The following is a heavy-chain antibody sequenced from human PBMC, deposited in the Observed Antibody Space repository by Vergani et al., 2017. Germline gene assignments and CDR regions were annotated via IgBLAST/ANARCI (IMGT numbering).Heavy chain of an antibody. CDR2: IYPGDSDT. V-gene: IGHV5-51*01. CDR1: GYSFTSYW. D-gene: IGHD3-22*01. Sequence: EVQLVQSGAEVKKPGESLKISCKGSGYSFTSYWIGWVRQMPGKGLEWMGIIYPGDSDTRYSPSFQGQVTISADQSISTAYLQWSSLKASDTAMYYCARQFDGYYYDSGTDYWGQGTLVTVSS. J-gene: IGHJ4*02. CDR3: ARQFDGYYYDSGTDY.